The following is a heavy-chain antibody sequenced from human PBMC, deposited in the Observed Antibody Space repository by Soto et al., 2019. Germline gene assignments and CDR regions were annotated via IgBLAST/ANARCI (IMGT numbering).Heavy chain of an antibody. D-gene: IGHD2-2*01. J-gene: IGHJ4*02. Sequence: PGESLKISCKGSGYSFDTYWIGWVRQMPGRGPEWMGIIYPGDSHTRYSPSFQGQVTISADKSISTAYLQWSSLKASDTAMYYCASQYCSTSSCYFDYWGQGTLVTVSS. CDR2: IYPGDSHT. CDR1: GYSFDTYW. CDR3: ASQYCSTSSCYFDY. V-gene: IGHV5-51*01.